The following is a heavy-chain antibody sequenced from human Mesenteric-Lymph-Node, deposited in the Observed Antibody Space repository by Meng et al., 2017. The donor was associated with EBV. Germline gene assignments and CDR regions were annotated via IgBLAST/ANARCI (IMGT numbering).Heavy chain of an antibody. CDR1: AGIFSSYA. Sequence: QVLLVPSGAETQETGLSVKVCSKACAGIFSSYAISCVRQAPGQGLEWMGVTIPVLGTTTYAQSFQGRVAITAADESTTTVYMEVRSLKPEDTAIYFCTSGSGTYSPFAFWGQGTLVTVSS. V-gene: IGHV1-69*01. D-gene: IGHD2-21*01. CDR2: TIPVLGTT. CDR3: TSGSGTYSPFAF. J-gene: IGHJ4*02.